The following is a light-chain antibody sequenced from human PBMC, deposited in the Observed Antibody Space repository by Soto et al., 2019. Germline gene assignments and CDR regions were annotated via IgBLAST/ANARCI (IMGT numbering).Light chain of an antibody. CDR2: DVS. CDR1: SSDVGGYKY. Sequence: QSALTQPASVSGSPGQSITISCTGTSSDVGGYKYVSWYQQHPGKAPKFMIYDVSIRPSGVSNRFSGSKSGNTASLTISGLQAEDEDDYYCCSYTSSSRYVFGTGTKVTVL. V-gene: IGLV2-14*01. J-gene: IGLJ1*01. CDR3: CSYTSSSRYV.